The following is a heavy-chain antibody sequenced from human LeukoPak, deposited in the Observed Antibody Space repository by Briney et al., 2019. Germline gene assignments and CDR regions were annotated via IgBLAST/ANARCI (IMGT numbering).Heavy chain of an antibody. CDR2: ISWNSGST. CDR1: GFTFDDYA. CDR3: AKDMPYYYGSGSYHYGMDV. D-gene: IGHD3-10*01. J-gene: IGHJ6*02. Sequence: PGGSLRLSCAASGFTFDDYAMHWVRQAPGKGLEWVSGISWNSGSTGYAASVKGRFTISRDNAKNSLYLQMNSLRAEHTALYYCAKDMPYYYGSGSYHYGMDVWGQGTTVTVSS. V-gene: IGHV3-9*01.